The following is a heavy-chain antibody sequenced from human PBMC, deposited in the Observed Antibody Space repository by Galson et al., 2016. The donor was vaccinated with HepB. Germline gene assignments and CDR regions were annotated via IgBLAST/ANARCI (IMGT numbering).Heavy chain of an antibody. J-gene: IGHJ4*02. CDR1: GFTFSSYS. Sequence: SLRLSCAASGFTFSSYSMIWVRQTPGKGLEWVSYIGSSGPVYYADSLQGRFTISRDNAKKLLYLQMNSPRDEDTAVYYCARDFDGSFPNLDFWGQGTLVTVSS. V-gene: IGHV3-48*02. D-gene: IGHD5-24*01. CDR2: IGSSGPV. CDR3: ARDFDGSFPNLDF.